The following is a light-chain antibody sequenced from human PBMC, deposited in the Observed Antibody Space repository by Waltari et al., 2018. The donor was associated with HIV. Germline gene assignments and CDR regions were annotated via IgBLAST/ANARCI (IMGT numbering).Light chain of an antibody. V-gene: IGLV2-11*01. Sequence: QSALTQPSSVSGSPGQSVTISCIATSSDVGGYDFVSWYQQHPGKAPKLMIYDVGQRPSGVPARFSGSKSGNTASLTISGLQAEDEADYFCCSYAGNFFVFGTGTQVSVL. CDR3: CSYAGNFFV. J-gene: IGLJ1*01. CDR1: SSDVGGYDF. CDR2: DVG.